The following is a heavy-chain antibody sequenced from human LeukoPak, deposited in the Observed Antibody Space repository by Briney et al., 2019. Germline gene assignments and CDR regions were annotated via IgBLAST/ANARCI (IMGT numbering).Heavy chain of an antibody. CDR3: ARPRGCGSSRCNNFDY. CDR2: INSGSNYI. Sequence: GGSLRLSCAASGFTFSNNNMNWVRQAPGMGLEWVSSINSGSNYIYYADSVKGRFTISRDNAKNSVYLQMNSLKVENTVVYYCARPRGCGSSRCNNFDYWGQGTLVTVSS. J-gene: IGHJ4*02. CDR1: GFTFSNNN. D-gene: IGHD2-21*01. V-gene: IGHV3-21*01.